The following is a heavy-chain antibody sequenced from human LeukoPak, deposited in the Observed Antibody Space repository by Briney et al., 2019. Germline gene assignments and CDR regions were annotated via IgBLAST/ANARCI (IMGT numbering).Heavy chain of an antibody. CDR1: GGSISSGGYY. CDR3: ARDYPAYYGSGRGGFDP. CDR2: IYHSGST. Sequence: PSETLSLTCTVSGGSISSGGYYWSWIRQPPGKGLEWIGYIYHSGSTYYNPSLKSRVTISVDRSKNQFSLKLSSVTAADTAVYYCARDYPAYYGSGRGGFDPWGQGTLVTVSS. V-gene: IGHV4-30-2*01. D-gene: IGHD3-10*01. J-gene: IGHJ5*02.